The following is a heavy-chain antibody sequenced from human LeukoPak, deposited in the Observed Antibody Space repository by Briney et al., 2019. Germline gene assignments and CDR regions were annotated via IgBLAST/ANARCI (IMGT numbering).Heavy chain of an antibody. CDR1: GFTFSDYW. J-gene: IGHJ4*02. CDR3: ARGRLVSQGGGYEY. D-gene: IGHD5-12*01. Sequence: GGSQRLSCAASGFTFSDYWMHWVRQAPGKGLMWVSSVDLAGEYTTYADSVKGRFTISRDNAQNTLYLQMNSLTADDTAVYYCARGRLVSQGGGYEYWGQGTLVTVSS. CDR2: VDLAGEYT. V-gene: IGHV3-74*01.